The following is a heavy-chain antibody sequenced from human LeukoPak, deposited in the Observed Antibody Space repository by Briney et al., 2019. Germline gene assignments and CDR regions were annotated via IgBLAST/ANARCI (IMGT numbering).Heavy chain of an antibody. D-gene: IGHD2-15*01. CDR1: GYTFTGYY. V-gene: IGHV1-2*02. CDR3: AREGYCSGGSCYPNWFDP. J-gene: IGHJ5*02. Sequence: ASVKVSXKASGYTFTGYYMHWVRQAPGQGLEWIGWINPNSGGTNYAQKFQGRVTMTRATSISTAYMELSRLRSDDTAVYYCAREGYCSGGSCYPNWFDPWGQGTLVTVSS. CDR2: INPNSGGT.